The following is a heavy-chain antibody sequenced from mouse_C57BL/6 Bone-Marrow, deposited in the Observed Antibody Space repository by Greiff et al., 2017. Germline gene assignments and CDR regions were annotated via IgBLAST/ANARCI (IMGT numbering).Heavy chain of an antibody. Sequence: VQLQQSGAELVRPGASVTLSCKASGYTFTDYEMHWVKQTPVHGLEWIGAIDPETGGTAYNQKFKGKAILTADKSSSTAYMELRSLTSEDSAVYYCTRGGDYDNFDYWGQGTTLTVSS. D-gene: IGHD2-4*01. CDR2: IDPETGGT. V-gene: IGHV1-15*01. CDR3: TRGGDYDNFDY. J-gene: IGHJ2*01. CDR1: GYTFTDYE.